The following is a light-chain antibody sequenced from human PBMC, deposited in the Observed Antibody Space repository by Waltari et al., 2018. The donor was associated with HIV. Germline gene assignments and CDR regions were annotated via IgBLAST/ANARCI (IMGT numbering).Light chain of an antibody. CDR2: DVS. V-gene: IGLV2-11*01. CDR1: SSDVGGYHS. J-gene: IGLJ1*01. Sequence: QSALTQPRSVSGSTGPSVTLPCPGTSSDVGGYHSVSWYQQHPGKAPKLMIFDVSKRPSGVPDRFSGSRSGNTASLTISGLQAEDEADYYCCSYAGSYTYVFGTGTKVTVL. CDR3: CSYAGSYTYV.